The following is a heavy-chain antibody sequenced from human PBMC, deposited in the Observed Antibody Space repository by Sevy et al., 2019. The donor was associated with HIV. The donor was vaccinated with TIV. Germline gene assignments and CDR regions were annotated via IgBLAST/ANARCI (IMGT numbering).Heavy chain of an antibody. D-gene: IGHD6-19*01. J-gene: IGHJ6*02. CDR2: IHYKGSDK. V-gene: IGHV3-30*02. CDR1: GFIFSSFG. Sequence: GGSLRLSCAASGFIFSSFGMHWVRQAPGKGLEWVAFIHYKGSDKYYADAVKGRYTICRDNSKNTVYLQMSSLRAEDTAVYYCAKDYSTGWYGYYYGMDVRGQGTTVTVSS. CDR3: AKDYSTGWYGYYYGMDV.